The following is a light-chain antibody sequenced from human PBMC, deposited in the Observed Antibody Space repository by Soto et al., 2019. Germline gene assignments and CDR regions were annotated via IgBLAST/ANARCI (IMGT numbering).Light chain of an antibody. CDR3: QKYKTYSQLT. V-gene: IGKV1-5*03. CDR1: QTISSW. Sequence: DIQMTQSPSTLSGSVGDRVTITCRASQTISSWLAWYQQKPGKAPKLLIYKASTLKSGVPSRFSGSGSGTEFTLTISRLQPDDFATYYCQKYKTYSQLTFGGGTKVDIK. CDR2: KAS. J-gene: IGKJ4*01.